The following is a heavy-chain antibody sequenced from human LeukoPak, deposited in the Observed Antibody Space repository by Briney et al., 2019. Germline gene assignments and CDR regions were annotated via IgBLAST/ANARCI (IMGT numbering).Heavy chain of an antibody. CDR2: IYPGDSDT. D-gene: IGHD2-15*01. CDR1: GYSFSSYW. Sequence: GESLKISCKASGYSFSSYWIAWVRQMSGKGLEWMGIIYPGDSDTRYSPSFQGQVIISADKSINTAYLQWNSLKASGTAIYYCARFVGACSGGNCYSDYWGQGTLVTVSS. CDR3: ARFVGACSGGNCYSDY. V-gene: IGHV5-51*01. J-gene: IGHJ4*02.